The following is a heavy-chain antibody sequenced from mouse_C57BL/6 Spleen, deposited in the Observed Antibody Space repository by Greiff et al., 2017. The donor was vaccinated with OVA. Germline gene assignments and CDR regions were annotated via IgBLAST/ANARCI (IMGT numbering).Heavy chain of an antibody. Sequence: QVQLQQPGTELVKPGASVKLSCKASGYTFTSYWMHWVKQRPGQGLEWIGNINPSNGGTNYNEKFKSKATLTVDKSSSTAYMQLSSLTSEDSAVYYCAREDSQTAQARGYFDVWGTGTTVTVSS. J-gene: IGHJ1*03. CDR3: AREDSQTAQARGYFDV. CDR2: INPSNGGT. V-gene: IGHV1-53*01. CDR1: GYTFTSYW. D-gene: IGHD3-2*02.